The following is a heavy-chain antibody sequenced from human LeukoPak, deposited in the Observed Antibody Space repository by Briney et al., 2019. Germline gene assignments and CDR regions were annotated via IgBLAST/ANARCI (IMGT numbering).Heavy chain of an antibody. D-gene: IGHD6-13*01. CDR3: ARVVGSSWYGGRYYFDY. J-gene: IGHJ4*02. V-gene: IGHV3-23*01. Sequence: GGTLRLSCAASGFTFSSYGMSWVRQAPGKGLEGVSAISGSGGSTYYADSVKGRFTISRDNSKNTVSLQMNSLRTDDTAVYYCARVVGSSWYGGRYYFDYWGQGTLVTVSS. CDR2: ISGSGGST. CDR1: GFTFSSYG.